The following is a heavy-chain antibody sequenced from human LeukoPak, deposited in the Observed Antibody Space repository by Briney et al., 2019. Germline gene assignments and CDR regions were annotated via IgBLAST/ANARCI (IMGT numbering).Heavy chain of an antibody. J-gene: IGHJ5*02. CDR3: APGFAGGVTDWFDP. D-gene: IGHD3-16*01. Sequence: SVKVSCKASGGTFSSYAISWVRQAPGQGLEWMGGIIPIFGTANYAQKFQGRVTIAADESTNTAYMELSSLRSEDPAVYYCAPGFAGGVTDWFDPWGQGRLVTVSS. CDR1: GGTFSSYA. V-gene: IGHV1-69*13. CDR2: IIPIFGTA.